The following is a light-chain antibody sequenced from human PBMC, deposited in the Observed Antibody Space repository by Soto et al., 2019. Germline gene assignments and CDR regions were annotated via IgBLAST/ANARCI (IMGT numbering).Light chain of an antibody. V-gene: IGKV3-11*01. CDR3: HQRQSWPRT. CDR1: QAVNTR. CDR2: LTS. Sequence: EIGLTQSPATLSSFPGDRVTLSCRASQAVNTRLAWYQHKPGQAPRLLIYLTSNRAAGIPARFSGSGSGTDFTLTISDVEPEDFAVYYCHQRQSWPRTFGQGTKVDI. J-gene: IGKJ1*01.